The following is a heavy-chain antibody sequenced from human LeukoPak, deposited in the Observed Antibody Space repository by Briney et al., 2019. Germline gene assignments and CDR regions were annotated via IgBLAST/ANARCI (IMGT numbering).Heavy chain of an antibody. D-gene: IGHD3-22*01. CDR2: INHSGST. Sequence: KPSETLSLTCAVYGGSFSGYYWSWIRQPPGKGLEWIGEINHSGSTNYNPSLKSRVTISVDTSKNQHSLKLSSVTAADTAVYYCARVGYYYDSSGYYYAFDYWGQGTLVTVSS. J-gene: IGHJ4*02. CDR3: ARVGYYYDSSGYYYAFDY. CDR1: GGSFSGYY. V-gene: IGHV4-34*01.